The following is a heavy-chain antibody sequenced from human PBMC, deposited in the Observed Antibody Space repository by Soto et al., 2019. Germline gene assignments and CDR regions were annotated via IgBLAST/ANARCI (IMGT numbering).Heavy chain of an antibody. J-gene: IGHJ5*02. CDR3: ARGYPCGGHCYSGRWLDP. V-gene: IGHV1-69*06. D-gene: IGHD2-21*02. CDR1: GGTFSSYA. Sequence: SVKVSCKASGGTFSSYAISWVRQAPGQGLEWMGGIIPIFGTANYAQKFQGRVTITADKSTSTAYMELSSLRSEDTAVYYCARGYPCGGHCYSGRWLDPWGQGTLVTVYS. CDR2: IIPIFGTA.